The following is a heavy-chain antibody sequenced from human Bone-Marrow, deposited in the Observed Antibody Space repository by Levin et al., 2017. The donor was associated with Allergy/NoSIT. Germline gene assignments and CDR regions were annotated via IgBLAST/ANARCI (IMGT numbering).Heavy chain of an antibody. CDR1: GFTFSSYA. CDR2: ISYDGSNK. Sequence: GGSLRLSCAASGFTFSSYAMHWVRQAPGKGLEWVAVISYDGSNKYYADSVKGRFTISRDNSKNTLYLQMNSLRAEDTAVYYCARDRGRRRANWFDPWGQGTLVTVSS. J-gene: IGHJ5*02. CDR3: ARDRGRRRANWFDP. V-gene: IGHV3-30-3*01. D-gene: IGHD1-14*01.